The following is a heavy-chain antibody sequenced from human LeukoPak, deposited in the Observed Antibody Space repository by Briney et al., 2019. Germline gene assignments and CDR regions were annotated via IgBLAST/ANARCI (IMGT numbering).Heavy chain of an antibody. CDR1: GFTFSSYA. J-gene: IGHJ5*02. CDR2: ISGSGGST. D-gene: IGHD2-15*01. CDR3: AKDPYCSGGSCYWFDP. V-gene: IGHV3-23*01. Sequence: GGSLRLSCAASGFTFSSYAMSWVRQAPGKGLEWVSAISGSGGSTYYADSVKGRFTISRDNSKNTLYLQMNSLRAEDTAVYYCAKDPYCSGGSCYWFDPWGQGTLVTVSS.